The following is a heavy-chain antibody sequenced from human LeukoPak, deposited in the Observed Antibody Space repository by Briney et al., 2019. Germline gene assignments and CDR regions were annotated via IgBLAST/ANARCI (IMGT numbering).Heavy chain of an antibody. CDR2: ISGSSGST. Sequence: PGGSLRLSCAASGFTFSSYAMNWVRQAPGKGLEWVSAISGSSGSTYYADSVKGRFTISRDNSKNTLYLQMNSLRAEDTAVYYCAKVNLAAADTGWFDPWGQGTLVTVSS. CDR1: GFTFSSYA. D-gene: IGHD6-13*01. CDR3: AKVNLAAADTGWFDP. V-gene: IGHV3-23*01. J-gene: IGHJ5*02.